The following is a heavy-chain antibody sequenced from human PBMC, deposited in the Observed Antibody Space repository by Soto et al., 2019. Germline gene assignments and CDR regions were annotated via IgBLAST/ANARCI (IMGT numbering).Heavy chain of an antibody. CDR1: GFIFSSYT. CDR3: ARELNYYDSSGYHSTEGAH. V-gene: IGHV3-21*01. Sequence: EVQLLESGGGLIQPGGSLRLSCAPSGFIFSSYTMGWVRQAPGKGLEWVSSISSSSNYIYYADSVKGRFTISRDNAKNSLYLQINSLRAEDTAVYYCARELNYYDSSGYHSTEGAHWGQGTLVTVSS. D-gene: IGHD3-22*01. J-gene: IGHJ4*02. CDR2: ISSSSNYI.